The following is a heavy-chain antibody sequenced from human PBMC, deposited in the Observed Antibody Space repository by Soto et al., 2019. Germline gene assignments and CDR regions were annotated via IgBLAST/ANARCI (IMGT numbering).Heavy chain of an antibody. CDR1: GFTFSSYA. Sequence: GGSLRLSCAASGFTFSSYAMSWVRQAPGKGLEWVSAISGSGGSTYYADSVKGRFTISRDNSKNTLYLQMNSLRAEDTAVYYCAIGGNYRSYFDYWGQGTLVTVSS. CDR2: ISGSGGST. D-gene: IGHD4-4*01. J-gene: IGHJ4*02. CDR3: AIGGNYRSYFDY. V-gene: IGHV3-23*01.